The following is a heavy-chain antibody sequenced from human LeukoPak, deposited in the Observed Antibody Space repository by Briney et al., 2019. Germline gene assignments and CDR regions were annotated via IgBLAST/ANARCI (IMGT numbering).Heavy chain of an antibody. D-gene: IGHD2-15*01. CDR1: GFTFSSYG. J-gene: IGHJ6*02. Sequence: PGGSLRLSCAASGFTFSSYGMHWVRQAPGKGLEWVAVIWYDGSNKYYADSVKGRFTISRDNSKNTLYLQMNSLRAEDTAVYYCARDRIVVVGDYYYYGMDVWGQGTTVTVSS. V-gene: IGHV3-33*01. CDR3: ARDRIVVVGDYYYYGMDV. CDR2: IWYDGSNK.